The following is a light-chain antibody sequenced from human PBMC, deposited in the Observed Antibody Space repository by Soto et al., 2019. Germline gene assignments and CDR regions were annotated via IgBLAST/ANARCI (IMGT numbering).Light chain of an antibody. J-gene: IGKJ4*01. CDR1: QSISSY. Sequence: DVHMTQSPSSLSASVGNSVTMVCRASQSISSYLNWYQQKPGKAPKILIYAASSLQSGVPSRFSGSGSGTDFTLTISSLKPEDFATYYCQRSYSTLTFGGGTKVDTK. CDR2: AAS. CDR3: QRSYSTLT. V-gene: IGKV1-39*01.